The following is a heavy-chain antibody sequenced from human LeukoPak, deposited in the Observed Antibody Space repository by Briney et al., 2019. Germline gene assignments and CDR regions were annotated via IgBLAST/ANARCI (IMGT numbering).Heavy chain of an antibody. D-gene: IGHD1-26*01. J-gene: IGHJ4*02. CDR1: GFTFTNSW. CDR2: IKQDGSTK. V-gene: IGHV3-7*01. CDR3: ARDTDGSLDY. Sequence: GGSLRPSCAASGFTFTNSWMAWVRQAPGKGLEWVANIKQDGSTKHYVDSLKCRFTIYRDNPKNSLYLQMSSLRADDTAVYYCARDTDGSLDYGGQGILVTVVS.